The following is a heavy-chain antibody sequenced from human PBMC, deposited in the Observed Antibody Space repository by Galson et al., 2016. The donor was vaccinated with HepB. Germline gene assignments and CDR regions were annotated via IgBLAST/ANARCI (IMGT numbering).Heavy chain of an antibody. CDR3: ARGGVVNSYWYFDL. Sequence: TLSLTCTVSGGSVSSASYYWTWIRQPPGKGLEWIGYIFYSENTNYNPSLKSRVTISLDTSTNQFSLRLNSATAADTAVYYCARGGVVNSYWYFDLWGRGTLVTVSS. CDR1: GGSVSSASYY. J-gene: IGHJ2*01. D-gene: IGHD3-3*01. V-gene: IGHV4-61*01. CDR2: IFYSENT.